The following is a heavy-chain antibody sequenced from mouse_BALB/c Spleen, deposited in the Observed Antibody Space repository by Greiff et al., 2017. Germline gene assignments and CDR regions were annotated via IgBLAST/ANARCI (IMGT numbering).Heavy chain of an antibody. CDR3: SAGITKRFAY. CDR2: IDPENGDT. CDR1: GFNIKDYY. J-gene: IGHJ3*01. V-gene: IGHV14-4*02. D-gene: IGHD2-4*01. Sequence: VQLQQSGAELVRSGASVKLSCTASGFNIKDYYMHWVKQRPEQGLEWIGWIDPENGDTEYAPKFQGKATMTADTSSNTAYLQLSSLTSEDTAVYYCSAGITKRFAYWGQGTLVTVSA.